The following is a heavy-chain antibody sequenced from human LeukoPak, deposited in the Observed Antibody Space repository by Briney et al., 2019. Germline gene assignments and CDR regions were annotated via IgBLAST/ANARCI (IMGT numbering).Heavy chain of an antibody. CDR2: ISYDGSNK. Sequence: GGSLRLSCPASGFTFSSYGMHCVRQAPGKGLEWVAVISYDGSNKYYADSVKGRFTISRDNSKNTLYLQTNSLRAEDTAVYYCAKDDPNSSGLDYWGQGTLVTVSS. J-gene: IGHJ4*02. V-gene: IGHV3-30*18. CDR1: GFTFSSYG. D-gene: IGHD6-19*01. CDR3: AKDDPNSSGLDY.